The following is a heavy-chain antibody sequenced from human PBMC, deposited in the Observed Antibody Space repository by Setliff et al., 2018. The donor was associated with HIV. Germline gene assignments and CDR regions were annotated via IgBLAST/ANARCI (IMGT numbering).Heavy chain of an antibody. Sequence: PGGSLRLSCKASGFTFKIYAMSWLRQAPGKGLEWVSAISNSGGNTHYADSVKGRFTISRDNAKNSLYLQMNSLRAEDTAVYYCARDLSIDYWGQGTLVTVSS. CDR3: ARDLSIDY. CDR2: ISNSGGNT. CDR1: GFTFKIYA. V-gene: IGHV3-23*01. J-gene: IGHJ4*02.